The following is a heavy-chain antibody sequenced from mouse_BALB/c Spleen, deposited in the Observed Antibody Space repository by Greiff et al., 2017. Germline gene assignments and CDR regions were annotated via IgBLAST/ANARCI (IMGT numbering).Heavy chain of an antibody. Sequence: EVQLQQSGAELVKPGASVKLSCTASGFNITDYYMHWVKQRPEQGLEWIGRIDPANGNTKYDPKFQGKATITADTSSNTAYLQLSSLTSEDTAVYYCARELYYAMDYWGQGTSVTVSA. D-gene: IGHD4-1*01. CDR3: ARELYYAMDY. J-gene: IGHJ4*01. CDR1: GFNITDYY. V-gene: IGHV14-3*02. CDR2: IDPANGNT.